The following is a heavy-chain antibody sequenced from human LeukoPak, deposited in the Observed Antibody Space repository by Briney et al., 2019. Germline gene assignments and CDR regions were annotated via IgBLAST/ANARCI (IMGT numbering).Heavy chain of an antibody. CDR3: ASGRKDWFDP. J-gene: IGHJ5*02. CDR2: IDPSDSYT. D-gene: IGHD2-15*01. CDR1: GYSFTSYW. Sequence: GESLKISCKGSGYSFTSYWISWVRPMPGKGPEWMGRIDPSDSYTNYSPSFQGHVTISADKSISTAYLQWSSLKASDTAMYYCASGRKDWFDPWGQGTLVTVSS. V-gene: IGHV5-10-1*01.